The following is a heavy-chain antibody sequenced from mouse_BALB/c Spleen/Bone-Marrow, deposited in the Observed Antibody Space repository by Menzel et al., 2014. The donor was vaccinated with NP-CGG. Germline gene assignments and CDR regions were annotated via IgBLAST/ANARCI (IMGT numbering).Heavy chain of an antibody. J-gene: IGHJ3*01. V-gene: IGHV1S81*02. CDR1: GYTFTIYY. CDR3: TRNGPDSSGYPAWFAY. Sequence: QVQLQQSGAELVKPGASVKLSCKASGYTFTIYYMFWVKQRPGQGLEWIGEINPSNGGTNFNKKFKNKATLTVDKSSSTAYMQLSSLTSEDSAVYYCTRNGPDSSGYPAWFAYWGQGTLVTVSA. CDR2: INPSNGGT. D-gene: IGHD3-2*01.